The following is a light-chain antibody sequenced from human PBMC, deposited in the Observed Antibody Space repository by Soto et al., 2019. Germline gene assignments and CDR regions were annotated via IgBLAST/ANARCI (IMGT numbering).Light chain of an antibody. V-gene: IGKV3-15*01. CDR3: QKYNNWPPIT. Sequence: IVMTQSPATLSLSPGEKATLSCRASQSISNNFAWFQQKPGQAPRLLIYGASNRATGISARFSGSGSGTEFTLTISRLQSEDFAVYYCQKYNNWPPITFGQGTRLEIK. J-gene: IGKJ5*01. CDR1: QSISNN. CDR2: GAS.